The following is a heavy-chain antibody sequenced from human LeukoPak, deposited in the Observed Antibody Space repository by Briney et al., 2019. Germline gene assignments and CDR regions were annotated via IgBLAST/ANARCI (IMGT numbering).Heavy chain of an antibody. D-gene: IGHD2-15*01. CDR2: ISNSGGTT. CDR1: GFSFSNYA. Sequence: GGSLRLSCAASGFSFSNYAMSLVRQAPRKGLQWVSAISNSGGTTYYADSVNGLFTIFRDNSNNTLYLHMKNLRAEDTALYYCAKFAQRYCSGGSCHPFDYWGQGTLVTVSS. V-gene: IGHV3-23*01. CDR3: AKFAQRYCSGGSCHPFDY. J-gene: IGHJ4*02.